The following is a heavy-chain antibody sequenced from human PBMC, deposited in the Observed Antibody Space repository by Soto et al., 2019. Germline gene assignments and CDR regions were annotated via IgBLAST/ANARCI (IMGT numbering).Heavy chain of an antibody. D-gene: IGHD5-12*01. Sequence: SETLSLTCTVSGGSISSGDYYWSWIRQPPGKGLEWIGYIYYSGSTYYNPSLKSRVTISVDTSKNQFSLKLSSVTAADTAVYYCASLVATTVFEYYFDYWGQGTLVTVSS. V-gene: IGHV4-30-4*01. CDR1: GGSISSGDYY. CDR3: ASLVATTVFEYYFDY. CDR2: IYYSGST. J-gene: IGHJ4*02.